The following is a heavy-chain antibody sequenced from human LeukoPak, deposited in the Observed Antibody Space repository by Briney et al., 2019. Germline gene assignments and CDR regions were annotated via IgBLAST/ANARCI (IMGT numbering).Heavy chain of an antibody. V-gene: IGHV3-21*01. CDR2: ISSSSSYI. CDR3: ARVGATLPDY. Sequence: GGSLRLSCVASGFTFSSYWMSWVRQAPGKGLEWVSSISSSSSYIYYADSVKGRFTISRDNAKNSLYLQMNSLRAEDTAVYYCARVGATLPDYWGQGTLVTVSS. D-gene: IGHD1-26*01. CDR1: GFTFSSYW. J-gene: IGHJ4*02.